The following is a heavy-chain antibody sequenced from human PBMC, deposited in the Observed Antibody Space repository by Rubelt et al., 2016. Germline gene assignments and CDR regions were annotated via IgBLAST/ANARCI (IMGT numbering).Heavy chain of an antibody. CDR2: ISAYNGNT. V-gene: IGHV1-18*01. Sequence: QVQLVQSGAEVKKPGASVKVSCKASGYTFTSYGISWVRPAPGQGLEWMGWISAYNGNTNYAQKLQGRVTMTTDTSTSTAYMELRSLRSDDTAVYYCARDRIRIAARQGWYFDLWGRGTLVTVSS. CDR3: ARDRIRIAARQGWYFDL. CDR1: GYTFTSYG. J-gene: IGHJ2*01. D-gene: IGHD6-6*01.